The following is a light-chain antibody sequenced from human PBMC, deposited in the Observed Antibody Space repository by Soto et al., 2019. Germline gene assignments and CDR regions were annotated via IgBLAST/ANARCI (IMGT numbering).Light chain of an antibody. Sequence: QSALTQPASVSGSPGQSITISCTGTSSDVGGYNYVSWYQQHPGKAPKLMIYDVSIRPSGVSNRFSGSKSGTTASLTISGLQAEDEADYCCSSYTSSRTLYVFGTGTKVTVL. V-gene: IGLV2-14*01. J-gene: IGLJ1*01. CDR1: SSDVGGYNY. CDR3: SSYTSSRTLYV. CDR2: DVS.